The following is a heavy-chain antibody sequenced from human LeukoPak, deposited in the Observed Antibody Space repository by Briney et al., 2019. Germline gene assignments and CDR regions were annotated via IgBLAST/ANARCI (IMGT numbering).Heavy chain of an antibody. D-gene: IGHD6-19*01. Sequence: GGSLRLSCAASGFTFSNYAFHWVRQAPGKGLEWVALISYDGSNKNYADSVKGRFTISRDNSKDTLYLQMNSLRAEDTAVYYCARLKAVAGMNLPTDYWGQGTLVTVSS. CDR2: ISYDGSNK. J-gene: IGHJ4*02. CDR1: GFTFSNYA. CDR3: ARLKAVAGMNLPTDY. V-gene: IGHV3-30*04.